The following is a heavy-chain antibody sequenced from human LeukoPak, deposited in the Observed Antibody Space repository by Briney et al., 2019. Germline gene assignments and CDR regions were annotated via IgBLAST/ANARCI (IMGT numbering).Heavy chain of an antibody. CDR1: GGTFSSYA. V-gene: IGHV1-69*13. Sequence: SVKVSCKASGGTFSSYAISWVRQAPGQGLEWMGGIIPILGTANYAQKFQGRVTITADESTSTAYMELSSLRSEDTAVYYCATKRGYSYGSPHWGQGTLVTVTS. CDR3: ATKRGYSYGSPH. CDR2: IIPILGTA. J-gene: IGHJ4*02. D-gene: IGHD5-18*01.